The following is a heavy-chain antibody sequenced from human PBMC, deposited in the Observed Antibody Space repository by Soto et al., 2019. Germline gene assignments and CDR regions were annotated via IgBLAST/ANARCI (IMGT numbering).Heavy chain of an antibody. V-gene: IGHV3-53*01. D-gene: IGHD1-26*01. J-gene: IGHJ4*01. CDR1: GFSVSRNF. CDR3: ARVVLVGATPDYFDH. Sequence: GELVESGGGVVQRGGSLRLSCAVSGFSVSRNFMSWIRQAPGKGLEWVSILYSGGTTYYTGSVEGRFTMSGDDSKNTVYLQMKSLRVEDTATYFCARVVLVGATPDYFDHWGQGSLVTVSS. CDR2: LYSGGTT.